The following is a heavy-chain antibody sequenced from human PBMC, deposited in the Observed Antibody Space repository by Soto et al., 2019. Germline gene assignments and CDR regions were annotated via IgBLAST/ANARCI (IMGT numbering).Heavy chain of an antibody. J-gene: IGHJ4*02. CDR1: GDSVTISDYY. CDR3: TAHDSGGYYAED. CDR2: IHYSGST. Sequence: QLQLQESGPGLVKPSETLSLTCTVSGDSVTISDYYWGWIRQPPGKGLEWIGSIHYSGSTYYNPSLTSRVPISGDTYKKQFSLKLTSVTAAAAAVYYCTAHDSGGYYAEDWGQGSLGTVSA. D-gene: IGHD3-22*01. V-gene: IGHV4-39*01.